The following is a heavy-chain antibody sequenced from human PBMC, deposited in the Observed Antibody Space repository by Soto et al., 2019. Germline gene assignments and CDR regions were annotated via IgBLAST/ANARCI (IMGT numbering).Heavy chain of an antibody. J-gene: IGHJ6*02. D-gene: IGHD6-13*01. CDR2: ISGSGGST. Sequence: SGGSLRLSCAASGFTFSSYAMSWVRQAPGKGLEWVSAISGSGGSTYYADSVKGRFTISRDNSKNTLYLQMNSLRAEDTAVYYCAKDADLAAAGTNYGMDVWGQGTTVTVSS. V-gene: IGHV3-23*01. CDR3: AKDADLAAAGTNYGMDV. CDR1: GFTFSSYA.